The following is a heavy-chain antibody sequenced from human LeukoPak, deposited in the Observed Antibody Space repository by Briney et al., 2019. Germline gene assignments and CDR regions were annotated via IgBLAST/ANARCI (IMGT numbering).Heavy chain of an antibody. D-gene: IGHD5-24*01. J-gene: IGHJ4*02. V-gene: IGHV4-59*01. CDR3: ARGRDGYNLSY. Sequence: PSETPSLTCTVSGGSISSYYWSWIRQPPGKGLEWIGYIYYSGSTNYNPSLKSRVTISVDTSKNQFSLKLSSVTAADTAVYYCARGRDGYNLSYWGQGTLVTVSS. CDR2: IYYSGST. CDR1: GGSISSYY.